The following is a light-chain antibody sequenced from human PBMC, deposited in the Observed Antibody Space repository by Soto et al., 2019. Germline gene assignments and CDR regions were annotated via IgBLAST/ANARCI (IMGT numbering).Light chain of an antibody. V-gene: IGKV3-20*01. Sequence: EILLTQSPGTLSLSPGERATLSCRASQSVRNSYLAWYQQKPGQAPRLLIYGASGRATGIPDRFSGSGSGTDFTLTISRLEPEDFAVYYCQQHGSSPYTFGQGTKLEI. CDR1: QSVRNSY. J-gene: IGKJ2*01. CDR2: GAS. CDR3: QQHGSSPYT.